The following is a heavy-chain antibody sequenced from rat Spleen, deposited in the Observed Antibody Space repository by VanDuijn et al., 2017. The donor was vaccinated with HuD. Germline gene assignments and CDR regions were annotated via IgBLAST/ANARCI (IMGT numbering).Heavy chain of an antibody. CDR3: ARDENGYIYVWFAH. D-gene: IGHD1-4*01. CDR2: IQSGGST. CDR1: GFSLTNYH. Sequence: QVQLKESGPGLVQPYQTLSLTCPVSGFSLTNYHVHWVRQPPGKGLEWMGRIQSGGSTDYNSCLKPRLSISRDNSKSQVFPKMNSVQTEDTATYYCARDENGYIYVWFAHWGQGTLVTVSS. V-gene: IGHV2-27*01. J-gene: IGHJ3*01.